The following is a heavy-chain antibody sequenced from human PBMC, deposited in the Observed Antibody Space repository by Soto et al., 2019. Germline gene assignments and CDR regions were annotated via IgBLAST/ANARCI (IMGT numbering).Heavy chain of an antibody. V-gene: IGHV3-23*01. CDR3: VKDRMAYNSVWDPFDI. J-gene: IGHJ3*02. D-gene: IGHD1-20*01. CDR2: IGGVGGDT. Sequence: GGSLRLSCAASGFTFCSYAMSWVRQAPGKGLEWVSTIGGVGGDTYYADSVKGRFTISRDDSKNTLLLQMNSLRAEDTAVYYCVKDRMAYNSVWDPFDIWGQGTMVTVSS. CDR1: GFTFCSYA.